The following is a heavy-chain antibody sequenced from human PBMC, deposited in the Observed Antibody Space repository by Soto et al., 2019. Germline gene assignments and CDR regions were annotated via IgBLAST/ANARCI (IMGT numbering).Heavy chain of an antibody. CDR3: ARAYGDYMFDY. V-gene: IGHV4-59*01. D-gene: IGHD4-17*01. CDR1: GGSISSYY. J-gene: IGHJ4*02. Sequence: SETLSLTCTVSGGSISSYYWSWIRQPPGKGLEWIGYIYYSGSTNYNPSLKSRVTISVDTSKNQFSLKLSSLTAADTAVYYCARAYGDYMFDYWGQGTLVTVS. CDR2: IYYSGST.